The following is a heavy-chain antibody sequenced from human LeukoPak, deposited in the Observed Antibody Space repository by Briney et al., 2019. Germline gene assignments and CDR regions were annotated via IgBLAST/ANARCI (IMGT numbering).Heavy chain of an antibody. D-gene: IGHD7-27*01. V-gene: IGHV3-11*01. Sequence: GGSLRLSCAASGFTFSDYYMSWIRQAPGKGLEWVSYISSSGSTIYYADSVKGRFTISRDNAKNSLYLQMNSLRAEDTAVYYCARETGEDYYYYYYMDAWGKGTTVTVSS. CDR3: ARETGEDYYYYYYMDA. CDR2: ISSSGSTI. CDR1: GFTFSDYY. J-gene: IGHJ6*03.